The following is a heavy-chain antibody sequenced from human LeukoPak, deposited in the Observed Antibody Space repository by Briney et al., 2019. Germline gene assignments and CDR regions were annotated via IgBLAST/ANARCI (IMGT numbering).Heavy chain of an antibody. CDR1: GGSISSYY. V-gene: IGHV4-59*01. CDR3: ARGPNGWWLRDGYYYYMDV. Sequence: SKTLSLTCTVSGGSISSYYWSWIRQPPGKGLEWIGYIYYSGSTNYNPSLKSRVTISVDTSKNQFSLKLSSVTAADTAVYYCARGPNGWWLRDGYYYYMDVWGEGTTVTVSS. D-gene: IGHD2-15*01. J-gene: IGHJ6*03. CDR2: IYYSGST.